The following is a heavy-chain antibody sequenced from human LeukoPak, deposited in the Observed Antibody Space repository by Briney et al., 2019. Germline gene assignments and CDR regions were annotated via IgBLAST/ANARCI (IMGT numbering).Heavy chain of an antibody. V-gene: IGHV1-69*04. D-gene: IGHD3-22*01. J-gene: IGHJ4*02. Sequence: GASVKVSCKASGGTFSSYAISWVRQAPGQGLEWMGRIIPILGIANYAQKFQGRVTITADKSTSTAYMELSSLRSEGTAVYYCARDKDYYDSSGYYWAYWGQGTLVTVSS. CDR1: GGTFSSYA. CDR2: IIPILGIA. CDR3: ARDKDYYDSSGYYWAY.